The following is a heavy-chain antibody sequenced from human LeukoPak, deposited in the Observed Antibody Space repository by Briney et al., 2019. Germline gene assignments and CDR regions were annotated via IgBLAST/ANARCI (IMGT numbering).Heavy chain of an antibody. J-gene: IGHJ6*02. CDR3: AIYSKVKEYYYYGMDV. V-gene: IGHV1-69*04. Sequence: SVKLSCKASGATFSSYAISWVRQAPGQGLEWMGRIIPIFGIANYAQKFQGRVTITADKSTSTAYMELSSLRSEDTAVYYCAIYSKVKEYYYYGMDVWGQGTTVSVSS. CDR1: GATFSSYA. CDR2: IIPIFGIA. D-gene: IGHD4-11*01.